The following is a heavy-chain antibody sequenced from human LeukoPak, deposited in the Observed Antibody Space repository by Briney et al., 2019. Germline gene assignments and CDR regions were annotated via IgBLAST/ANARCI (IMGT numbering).Heavy chain of an antibody. Sequence: ASVKVSCKASGYTFASYYMHWVRQAPGQGLEWVGIINPSGGSTSYAQKFQGRVTMTRDTSTSTVYMELSSLRSEDTAVYYCASHDHGSGSPRAFDIWGQGTMVTVSS. J-gene: IGHJ3*02. V-gene: IGHV1-46*01. CDR2: INPSGGST. CDR3: ASHDHGSGSPRAFDI. D-gene: IGHD3-10*01. CDR1: GYTFASYY.